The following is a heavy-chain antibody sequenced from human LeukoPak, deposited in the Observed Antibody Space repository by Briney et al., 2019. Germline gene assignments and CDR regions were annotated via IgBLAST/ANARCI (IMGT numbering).Heavy chain of an antibody. CDR1: EFTFSSYG. J-gene: IGHJ6*02. Sequence: QTGGSLRLSCAASEFTFSSYGMHWVRQAPGKGLEWVAVISYDGSNKYYADSVKGRFTISRDNSKNTLYLQMNSLRAEDTAVYYCANGLEPRYYYYGMDVWGQGTTVTVSS. D-gene: IGHD1-1*01. CDR2: ISYDGSNK. CDR3: ANGLEPRYYYYGMDV. V-gene: IGHV3-30*18.